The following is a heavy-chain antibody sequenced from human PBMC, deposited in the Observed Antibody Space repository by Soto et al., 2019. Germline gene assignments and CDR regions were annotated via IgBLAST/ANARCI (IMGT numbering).Heavy chain of an antibody. CDR3: AKDAVGGFPNWFHS. D-gene: IGHD1-26*01. J-gene: IGHJ5*01. CDR2: ISGSGGST. Sequence: PGGSLRLSCAASGFSFSTYAMSWVRQAPGKGLEWVSVISGSGGSTKYADSVKGRFTISRDNSRNTVFLQMNSLRDEDTAVYYCAKDAVGGFPNWFHSWGKGTLVTVSS. V-gene: IGHV3-23*01. CDR1: GFSFSTYA.